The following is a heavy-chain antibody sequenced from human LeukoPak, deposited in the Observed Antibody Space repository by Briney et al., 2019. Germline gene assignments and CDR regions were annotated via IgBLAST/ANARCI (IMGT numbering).Heavy chain of an antibody. V-gene: IGHV4-30-2*01. J-gene: IGHJ4*02. D-gene: IGHD3-3*01. Sequence: SLETLSLTCDVSGGSITSGTYYWSWIRQPPGKGLEWIGYILHSGSTYQNPSLKSRVTISVDTSKSQFSLKLSSVTAADTAVYYCARTRDFWNGYFDYWGQGTLVTVSS. CDR2: ILHSGST. CDR3: ARTRDFWNGYFDY. CDR1: GGSITSGTYY.